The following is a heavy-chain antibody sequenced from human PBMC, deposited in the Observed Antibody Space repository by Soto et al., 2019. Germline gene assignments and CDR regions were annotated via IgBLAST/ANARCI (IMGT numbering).Heavy chain of an antibody. CDR2: IYFGGTT. J-gene: IGHJ4*01. CDR3: ARGSSSEGPVQMPFAY. CDR1: GGC. V-gene: IGHV4-31*02. D-gene: IGHD2-2*01. Sequence: GGCWTCVRLRPGKGLEWIGYIYFGGTTYYSPSLKSRVSISADTSKNLFFLRLSSVTASDTAMYYCARGSSSEGPVQMPFAYLGPPTQVTVSS.